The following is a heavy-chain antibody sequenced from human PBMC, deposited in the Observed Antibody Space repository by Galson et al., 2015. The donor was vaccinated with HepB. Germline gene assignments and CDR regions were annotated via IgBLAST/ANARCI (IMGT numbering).Heavy chain of an antibody. CDR1: GFIFSSYV. J-gene: IGHJ6*02. CDR3: AKVGYSGGSWNSDYYGMDV. V-gene: IGHV3-30*18. D-gene: IGHD2-15*01. CDR2: ISYEGSNK. Sequence: SLRLSCAASGFIFSSYVMHWVRQAPGKGLEWVALISYEGSNKYYGDSAKGRFTISRDNSKNTLYLQMNSLRGGDTAVYYCAKVGYSGGSWNSDYYGMDVWGQGTTVTVSS.